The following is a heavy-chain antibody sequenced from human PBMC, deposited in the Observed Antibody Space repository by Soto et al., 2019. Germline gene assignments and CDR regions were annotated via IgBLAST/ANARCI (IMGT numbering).Heavy chain of an antibody. V-gene: IGHV4-34*01. Sequence: QVQLQQWGAGLLKPSETLSLTCAVYGGSFSGYYWSWIRQPPGKGLEWIGEINHSGSTNYNPSLKSRVTISVDTSKNQFSLKLSSVTAADTAVYYCATGRGYTYGSTYWGRGTLVTVSS. CDR2: INHSGST. J-gene: IGHJ4*02. D-gene: IGHD5-18*01. CDR3: ATGRGYTYGSTY. CDR1: GGSFSGYY.